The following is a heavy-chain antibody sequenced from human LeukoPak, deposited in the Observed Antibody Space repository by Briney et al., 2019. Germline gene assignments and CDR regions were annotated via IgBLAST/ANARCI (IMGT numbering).Heavy chain of an antibody. J-gene: IGHJ6*02. V-gene: IGHV1-24*01. CDR3: ARGNIAVAGPGSYYYGMDV. Sequence: GASVKVSCKVSGYTLTELSMHWVRQAPGKGLEWMGGIDPEDGETIYAQKFQGRVTMARDTSTSTVYMELSSLRSEDTAVYYCARGNIAVAGPGSYYYGMDVWGQGTTVTVSS. D-gene: IGHD6-19*01. CDR2: IDPEDGET. CDR1: GYTLTELS.